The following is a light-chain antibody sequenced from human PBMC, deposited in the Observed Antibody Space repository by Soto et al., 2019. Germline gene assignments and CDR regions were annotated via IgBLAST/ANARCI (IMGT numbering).Light chain of an antibody. CDR3: QQLISYPIT. CDR1: QGISSY. J-gene: IGKJ5*01. CDR2: AAS. Sequence: DLQLTQSPSFLSASVGDRVTITCRASQGISSYLAWYQQTPGKAPKLLIHAASTLQSGVPSRFSGSASGTEFTLTISSLQPEDFATYYCQQLISYPITFGQGTRLEIK. V-gene: IGKV1-9*01.